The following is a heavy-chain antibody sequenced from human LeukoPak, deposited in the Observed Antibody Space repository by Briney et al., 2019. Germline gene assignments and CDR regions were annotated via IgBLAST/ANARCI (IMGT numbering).Heavy chain of an antibody. CDR2: ISSSSSYI. J-gene: IGHJ4*02. Sequence: GGSLRLSCAASGFTFSSYSINWVRQAPGKGLEWVSSISSSSSYIYYADSVKGRYTISRDNAKNSLYLQMNSLRAEDTAVYYCARGGGVAGTDYWGQGTLVTVSS. CDR1: GFTFSSYS. CDR3: ARGGGVAGTDY. V-gene: IGHV3-21*01. D-gene: IGHD6-19*01.